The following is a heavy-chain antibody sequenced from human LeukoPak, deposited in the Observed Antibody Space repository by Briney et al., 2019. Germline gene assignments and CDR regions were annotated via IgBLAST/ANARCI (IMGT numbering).Heavy chain of an antibody. CDR2: ISANWNT. D-gene: IGHD3-16*01. CDR3: ATSIGDHWFDP. J-gene: IGHJ5*02. CDR1: GGSISSYY. V-gene: IGHV4-4*07. Sequence: PSETLSLTCTVSGGSISSYYWSWIRQPAGEGLEWIGRISANWNTNFNPSLKSRVSMSVDTSKNQFSLNLISVTAADTAVYYCATSIGDHWFDPWGQGTLVTVSS.